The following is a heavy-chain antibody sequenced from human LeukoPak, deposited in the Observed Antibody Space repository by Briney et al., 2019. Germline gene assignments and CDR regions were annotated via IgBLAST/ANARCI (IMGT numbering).Heavy chain of an antibody. CDR3: ARGGRYYYDSGNDY. Sequence: PSETLSLTCTVSGGSISSYYWSWIRQPPGKGLEWIGYIYYSGSTNYNPSLKSRVTISVDKSKNQFSLKLSSVTAADTAVYYCARGGRYYYDSGNDYWGQGTLVTVSS. CDR1: GGSISSYY. D-gene: IGHD3-22*01. J-gene: IGHJ4*02. V-gene: IGHV4-59*08. CDR2: IYYSGST.